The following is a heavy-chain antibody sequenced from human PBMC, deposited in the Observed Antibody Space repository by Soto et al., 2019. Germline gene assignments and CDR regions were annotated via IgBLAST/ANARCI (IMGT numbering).Heavy chain of an antibody. CDR1: GFTFSSYA. V-gene: IGHV3-23*01. J-gene: IGHJ4*02. CDR3: AKVPETQKWLQYPDY. D-gene: IGHD5-12*01. Sequence: GGSLRLSCAASGFTFSSYAMSWVRQAPGKGLEWVSAISGSGGSTYYADSVKGRFTISTDNSKKTLYLQMNSLRAEDTAVYYCAKVPETQKWLQYPDYWGQGTRVTVSS. CDR2: ISGSGGST.